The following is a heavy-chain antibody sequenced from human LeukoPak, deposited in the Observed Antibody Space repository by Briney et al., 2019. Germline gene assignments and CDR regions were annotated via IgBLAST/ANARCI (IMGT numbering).Heavy chain of an antibody. D-gene: IGHD1-26*01. V-gene: IGHV1-3*01. CDR2: ISAGNGNT. J-gene: IGHJ4*02. Sequence: ASVKISCKTSGYTFTSSAIHWARQAPAQRLEWMGWISAGNGNTKYSQNFQGRVTFISNTSATTTFMELSSLRSEDAAVYYCARDSGSGNNDYWGQGTLVTVPS. CDR3: ARDSGSGNNDY. CDR1: GYTFTSSA.